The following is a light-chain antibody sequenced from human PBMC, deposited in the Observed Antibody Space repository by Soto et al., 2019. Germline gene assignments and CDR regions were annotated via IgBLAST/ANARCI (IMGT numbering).Light chain of an antibody. CDR2: GAS. CDR3: QQYGSSPIT. J-gene: IGKJ5*01. V-gene: IGKV3-20*01. CDR1: QSVSSSY. Sequence: EIVLTQSPGTLSLSPGERATLSCRASQSVSSSYLGWYQQKPGQAPRLLIYGASSRATDIPDRFSGSGSGTDFTLTISRLEPEDFALYYCQQYGSSPITFGQGTRLEIK.